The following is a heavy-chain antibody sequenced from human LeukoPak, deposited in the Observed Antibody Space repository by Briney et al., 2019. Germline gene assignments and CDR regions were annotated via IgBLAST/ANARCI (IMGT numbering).Heavy chain of an antibody. V-gene: IGHV3-21*01. J-gene: IGHJ4*02. D-gene: IGHD6-13*01. CDR2: ISSSSSYI. CDR3: AREIAAAGADY. CDR1: GFTFSSYS. Sequence: GGSLRLSCAASGFTFSSYSTNWVRQAPGKGLEWVSSISSSSSYIYYADSVKGRFTISRDNAKNSLYLQMNSLRAEDTAVYYCAREIAAAGADYWGQGTLVTVSS.